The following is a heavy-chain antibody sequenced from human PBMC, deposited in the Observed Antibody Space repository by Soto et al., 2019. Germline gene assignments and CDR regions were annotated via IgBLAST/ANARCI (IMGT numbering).Heavy chain of an antibody. V-gene: IGHV1-2*04. CDR3: ARGPKYNWNYRHFQH. CDR2: INPNSGGT. Sequence: ASVKVSCKASGYTFTGYYMHWVRQAPGQGLEWMGWINPNSGGTNYAQKFQGWGTMTRDTSISTAYMELSRLRSDDTAVYYCARGPKYNWNYRHFQHWGQGTLVTVSS. CDR1: GYTFTGYY. D-gene: IGHD1-7*01. J-gene: IGHJ1*01.